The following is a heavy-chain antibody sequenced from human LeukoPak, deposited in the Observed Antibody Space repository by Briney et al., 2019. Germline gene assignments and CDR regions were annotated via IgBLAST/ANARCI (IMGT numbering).Heavy chain of an antibody. Sequence: ASQTLSLTCTVSGGSISNYFWSWVRQPAGKGLEWIGRIYSTGRSDYNPSLKSRITMSVDTSKNQFSLKLSSVTAADTAVYYCARTNKYDSSGYYYVEAFDIWGQGTLVTVSS. CDR2: IYSTGRS. CDR3: ARTNKYDSSGYYYVEAFDI. CDR1: GGSISNYF. J-gene: IGHJ3*02. V-gene: IGHV4-4*07. D-gene: IGHD3-22*01.